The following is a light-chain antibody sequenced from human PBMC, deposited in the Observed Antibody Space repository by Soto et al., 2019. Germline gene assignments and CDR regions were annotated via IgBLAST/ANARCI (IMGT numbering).Light chain of an antibody. Sequence: EIVLTQSPATLSVSPGDRATLSCRASQSVSSNLAWYQQKPGQAPRLLIYGASTRATGIPARFSGSGSGTEFTLTISSLQSEDFAVYYCQQYNNWPPITFGPGTKVDIK. CDR3: QQYNNWPPIT. CDR2: GAS. J-gene: IGKJ3*01. V-gene: IGKV3-15*01. CDR1: QSVSSN.